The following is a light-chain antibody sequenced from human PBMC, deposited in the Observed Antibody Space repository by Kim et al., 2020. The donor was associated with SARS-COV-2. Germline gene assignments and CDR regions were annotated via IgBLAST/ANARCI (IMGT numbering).Light chain of an antibody. V-gene: IGKV3-11*01. CDR1: QSVTTY. J-gene: IGKJ4*01. CDR2: DTS. CDR3: QQRSNRPLT. Sequence: ETALTQFPATLSLSAGERATLSCRASQSVTTYLAWYQQKPGQAPRLLIYDTSNRATGVPARFSGSGSGTDFTLTISSLEPEDFAVYYCQQRSNRPLTFGGGTKVDIK.